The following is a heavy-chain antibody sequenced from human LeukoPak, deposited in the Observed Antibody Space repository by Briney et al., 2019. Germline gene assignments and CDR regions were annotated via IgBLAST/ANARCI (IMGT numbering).Heavy chain of an antibody. CDR2: IIPIFGTA. D-gene: IGHD3-3*01. Sequence: SVEVSCKASGGTFSSYAISWVRQAPGQGLEWMGGIIPIFGTANYAQKFQGRVTITTDESTSTAYMELSSLRSEDTAVYYCATSTFKLRFLEWLPSYFDYWGQGTLVTVSS. CDR3: ATSTFKLRFLEWLPSYFDY. CDR1: GGTFSSYA. J-gene: IGHJ4*02. V-gene: IGHV1-69*05.